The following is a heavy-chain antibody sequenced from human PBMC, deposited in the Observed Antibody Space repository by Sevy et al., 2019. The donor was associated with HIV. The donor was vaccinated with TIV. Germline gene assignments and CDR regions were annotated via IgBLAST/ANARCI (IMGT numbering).Heavy chain of an antibody. CDR3: AKALVGDTHSYYYYYGMDV. CDR1: GFTFDDYA. J-gene: IGHJ6*02. CDR2: ISWNSGSI. Sequence: SLKISCAASGFTFDDYAMHWVRQAPGKGLEWVSGISWNSGSIGYADSVKGRFTISRDNAKNSLYLQMNSLRAEDTALYYCAKALVGDTHSYYYYYGMDVWGQGTTVTVSS. V-gene: IGHV3-9*01. D-gene: IGHD1-26*01.